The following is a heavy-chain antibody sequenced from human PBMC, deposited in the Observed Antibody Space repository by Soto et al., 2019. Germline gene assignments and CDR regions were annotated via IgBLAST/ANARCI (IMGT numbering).Heavy chain of an antibody. J-gene: IGHJ5*02. CDR2: IYYSGST. D-gene: IGHD5-18*01. Sequence: PSETLSLTCTVSGGSISSYYWSWIRQPPGKGLEWIGYIYYSGSTKFNPSLKSRVTISLDTSKNQFSLKLSSVTAADTAVYYCAKGGDGAMVSSMLRWFDPWGQGTLVTVSS. CDR3: AKGGDGAMVSSMLRWFDP. CDR1: GGSISSYY. V-gene: IGHV4-59*08.